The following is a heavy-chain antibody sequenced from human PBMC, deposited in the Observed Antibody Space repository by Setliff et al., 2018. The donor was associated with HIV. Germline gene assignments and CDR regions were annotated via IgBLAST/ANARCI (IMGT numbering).Heavy chain of an antibody. V-gene: IGHV1-69*13. Sequence: SVKVSCKASGGTFRNYGISWVRQAPGQGLEWMGGIIPIFGTTNYAQKFQGRVTITADESTTTAYMEPSSLRSEDTAVYYCARASNFDWVQYYFDYWGQGTLVTVSS. D-gene: IGHD3-9*01. CDR1: GGTFRNYG. J-gene: IGHJ4*02. CDR3: ARASNFDWVQYYFDY. CDR2: IIPIFGTT.